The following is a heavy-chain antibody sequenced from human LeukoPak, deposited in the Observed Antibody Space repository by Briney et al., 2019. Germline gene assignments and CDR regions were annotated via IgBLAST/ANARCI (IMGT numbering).Heavy chain of an antibody. Sequence: ASVKVSCKASGYTFTGYYMHWVRQAPGQGLEWMGWINPNSGGTNYAQKFQGRVTMTRDTSISTAYMELSRLRSDDTAVYYCARDSPHYDFWSGYYMDWGQGTLVTVSS. D-gene: IGHD3-3*01. CDR3: ARDSPHYDFWSGYYMD. V-gene: IGHV1-2*02. CDR2: INPNSGGT. J-gene: IGHJ4*02. CDR1: GYTFTGYY.